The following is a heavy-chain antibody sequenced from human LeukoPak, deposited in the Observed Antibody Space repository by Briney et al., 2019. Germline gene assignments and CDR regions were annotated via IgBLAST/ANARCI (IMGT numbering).Heavy chain of an antibody. Sequence: GGSPRLSCAASGFTFSSYWMSWVRRAPGKGLEWVANIKQDGSEKYYVDSVKGRFTISRDNAKNSLYLQMNSLRAEDTAVYYCARDGASYSNYEGNFDYWGQGTLVTVSS. CDR3: ARDGASYSNYEGNFDY. J-gene: IGHJ4*02. CDR2: IKQDGSEK. D-gene: IGHD4-11*01. V-gene: IGHV3-7*01. CDR1: GFTFSSYW.